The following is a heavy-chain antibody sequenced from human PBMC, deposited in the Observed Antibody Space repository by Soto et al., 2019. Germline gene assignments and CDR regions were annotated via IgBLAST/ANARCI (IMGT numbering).Heavy chain of an antibody. V-gene: IGHV4-31*11. J-gene: IGHJ6*02. CDR3: ARDYGSGFYFGMDV. Sequence: QVQLQESGPGLVKPSQTLSLSCAVSGDSISSGDYFWSWIRQPPGRGLEWLGYISYSGTTYYNPSRKSRLTMSTDTSKNQFSLKLSSVTVADTALYYCARDYGSGFYFGMDVWGHGTTVTVSS. CDR1: GDSISSGDYF. CDR2: ISYSGTT. D-gene: IGHD3-10*01.